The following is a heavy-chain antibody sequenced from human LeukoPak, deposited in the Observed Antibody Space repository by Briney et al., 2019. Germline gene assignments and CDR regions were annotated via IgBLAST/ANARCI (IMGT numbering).Heavy chain of an antibody. D-gene: IGHD6-13*01. J-gene: IGHJ5*02. Sequence: GGSLRLSCAASGFTFSSYDMNWVRQAPGKGLEWVLSITSSSSFIYYADSVKGRFTISRDNAKNSLYLQMNSLRAEDTAVYYCARFAAAGSWFDPWGQGTLVTVSS. CDR3: ARFAAAGSWFDP. CDR2: ITSSSSFI. V-gene: IGHV3-21*01. CDR1: GFTFSSYD.